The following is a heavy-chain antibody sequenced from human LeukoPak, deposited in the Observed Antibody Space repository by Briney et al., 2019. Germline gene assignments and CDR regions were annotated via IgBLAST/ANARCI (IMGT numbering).Heavy chain of an antibody. V-gene: IGHV4-31*03. D-gene: IGHD6-19*01. CDR2: IYYSGST. CDR1: GGSISSGGHY. CDR3: ARGALVSAVAGFDY. Sequence: PSQTLSLTCTVSGGSISSGGHYWSWIRQHPGKGLEWIGYIYYSGSTYYNPSLKSRVTISVDTSKNQFSLKLSSVTAADTAVYYCARGALVSAVAGFDYWGQGTLVTVSS. J-gene: IGHJ4*02.